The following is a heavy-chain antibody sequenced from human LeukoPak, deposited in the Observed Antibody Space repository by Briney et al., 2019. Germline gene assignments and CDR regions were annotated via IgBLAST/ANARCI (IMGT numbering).Heavy chain of an antibody. CDR3: AKEVAAHLDYYYYGMDV. D-gene: IGHD2-15*01. CDR2: ISGSGGST. CDR1: GFTFSSYA. V-gene: IGHV3-23*01. J-gene: IGHJ6*02. Sequence: GGSLRLSCAASGFTFSSYAMSWVRQAPGKGLEWVSAISGSGGSTYYADSVKGRFTISRDNSKNTLYLQMSSLRAEDTAVYYCAKEVAAHLDYYYYGMDVWGQGTTVTVSS.